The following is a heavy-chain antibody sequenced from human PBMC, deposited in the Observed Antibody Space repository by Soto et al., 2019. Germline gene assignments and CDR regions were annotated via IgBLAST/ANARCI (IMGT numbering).Heavy chain of an antibody. CDR1: GYSFTSYA. CDR2: INAGNGNT. D-gene: IGHD3-22*01. CDR3: ARGGYYDSTRRANLNTNWFDP. V-gene: IGHV1-3*01. J-gene: IGHJ5*02. Sequence: GASVKVSCKASGYSFTSYAMHWVRQAPGQRLEWMGWINAGNGNTKYSQKFQGRVTITRDTSASTAYMELSSLRSEDTAVYYCARGGYYDSTRRANLNTNWFDPWGQGTLVTVSS.